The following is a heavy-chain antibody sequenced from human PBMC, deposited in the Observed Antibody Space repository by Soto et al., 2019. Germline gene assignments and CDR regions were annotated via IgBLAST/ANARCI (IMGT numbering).Heavy chain of an antibody. D-gene: IGHD3-10*01. CDR3: ARDRPNYFGSGGGYYKAGGDH. CDR1: GFIFRIYA. V-gene: IGHV3-23*01. CDR2: ITGNGDTT. Sequence: EVQLLESGGGLVQPGGSLRLSCAASGFIFRIYAMSWVRQAPGRGLEWVSSITGNGDTTYYPDSVKGRFTISRDNSKNTLFLQMNSLRVEDTAVDYCARDRPNYFGSGGGYYKAGGDHWGQGILVTVSS. J-gene: IGHJ5*02.